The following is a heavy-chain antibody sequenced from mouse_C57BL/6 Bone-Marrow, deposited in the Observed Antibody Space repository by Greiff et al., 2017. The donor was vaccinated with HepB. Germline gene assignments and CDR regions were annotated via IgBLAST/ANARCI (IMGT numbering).Heavy chain of an antibody. CDR3: ARSPYYYGSSSSFDY. Sequence: QVQLQQPGAELVMPGASVKLSCKASGYTFTSYWMHWVKQRPGQGLEWIGEIDPSDSYTNYNQKFKGKSTLTVDKSSSTAYMQLSSLTSEDSAVYYCARSPYYYGSSSSFDYWGQGTTLTVSS. CDR1: GYTFTSYW. CDR2: IDPSDSYT. V-gene: IGHV1-69*01. J-gene: IGHJ2*01. D-gene: IGHD1-1*01.